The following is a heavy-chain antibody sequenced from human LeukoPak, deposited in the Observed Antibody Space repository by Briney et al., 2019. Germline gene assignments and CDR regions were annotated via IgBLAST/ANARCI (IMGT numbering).Heavy chain of an antibody. CDR3: ARGWFGEPISAFDI. J-gene: IGHJ3*02. V-gene: IGHV7-4-1*02. CDR1: GYTFTSYA. CDR2: INTNTGNP. D-gene: IGHD3-10*01. Sequence: ASVKVSCKASGYTFTSYAMNWVRQAPGQGLEWMGWINTNTGNPTYAQGFTGRFVFSLDTSVSTAYLQISSLKAEDTAVYYCARGWFGEPISAFDIWGQGTMVTVSS.